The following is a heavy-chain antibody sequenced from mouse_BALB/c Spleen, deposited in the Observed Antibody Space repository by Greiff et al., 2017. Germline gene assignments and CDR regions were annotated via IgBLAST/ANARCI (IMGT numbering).Heavy chain of an antibody. CDR3: APYYYGSRYWYFDV. D-gene: IGHD1-1*01. Sequence: DVKLVESGPGLVKPSQSLSLTCTVTGYSITSDYAWNWIRQFPGNKLEWMGYISYSGSTSYNPSLKSRISITRDTSKNQFFLQLNSVTTEDTATYYCAPYYYGSRYWYFDVWGAGTTVTVSS. J-gene: IGHJ1*01. CDR2: ISYSGST. CDR1: GYSITSDYA. V-gene: IGHV3-2*02.